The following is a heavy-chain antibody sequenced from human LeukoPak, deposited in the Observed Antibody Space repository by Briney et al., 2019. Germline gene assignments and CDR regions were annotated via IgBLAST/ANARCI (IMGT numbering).Heavy chain of an antibody. CDR2: IKEDGSEK. CDR1: GFTFSSYW. D-gene: IGHD6-19*01. J-gene: IGHJ5*02. V-gene: IGHV3-7*01. Sequence: SGGSLILSCAASGFTFSSYWMSWVRQAPGKGLEWLANIKEDGSEKYYVDSVKGRFTISRDNAKSSLYLQMKSLRAEDTAVYYCARAVASNWFDPWGQGTLVTVSS. CDR3: ARAVASNWFDP.